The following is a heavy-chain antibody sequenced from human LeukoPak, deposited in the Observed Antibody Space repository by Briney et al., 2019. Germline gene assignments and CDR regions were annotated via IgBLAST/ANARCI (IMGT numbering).Heavy chain of an antibody. CDR3: ARVRHYYDSSGLDY. CDR1: GFAFSNYG. CDR2: ISSSSSYI. V-gene: IGHV3-21*01. Sequence: GGSLRLSCAASGFAFSNYGMHWVRQAPGKGLEWVSSISSSSSYIYYADSVKGRFTISRDNAKNSLYLQMNSLRAEDTAVYYCARVRHYYDSSGLDYWGQGTLVTVSS. J-gene: IGHJ4*02. D-gene: IGHD3-22*01.